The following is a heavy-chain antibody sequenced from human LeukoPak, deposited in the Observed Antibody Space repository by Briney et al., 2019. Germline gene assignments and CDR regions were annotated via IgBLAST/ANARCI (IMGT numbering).Heavy chain of an antibody. CDR1: GGSFSGYY. CDR2: INHSGST. Sequence: SETLSLTCAVYGGSFSGYYWSWIRQPPGKGLEWIGEINHSGSTNYNPSLKSRVTISVDTSKNQFSLKLSSVTAADTAVYYCARDRSGYDWAAFDIWGQGTMVTVSS. CDR3: ARDRSGYDWAAFDI. V-gene: IGHV4-34*01. D-gene: IGHD5-12*01. J-gene: IGHJ3*02.